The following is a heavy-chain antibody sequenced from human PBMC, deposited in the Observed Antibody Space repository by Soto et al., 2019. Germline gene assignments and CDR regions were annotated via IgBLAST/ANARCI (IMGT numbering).Heavy chain of an antibody. CDR3: ARGGYSYGYGWFDP. CDR2: IWYDGSNK. CDR1: GFTFSSYG. Sequence: QVQLVESGGGVVQPGRSLRLSCAASGFTFSSYGMHWVRQAPGKGLEWVAVIWYDGSNKYYADSVKGRFTISRDNSKNTLYLQMNSLGAEDTAVYYCARGGYSYGYGWFDPWGQGTLVTVSS. V-gene: IGHV3-33*01. D-gene: IGHD5-18*01. J-gene: IGHJ5*02.